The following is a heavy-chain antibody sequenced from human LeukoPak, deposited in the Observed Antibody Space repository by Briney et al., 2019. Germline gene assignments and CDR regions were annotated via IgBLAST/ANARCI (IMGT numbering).Heavy chain of an antibody. CDR1: GFIFSHYS. Sequence: GGSLRLSCAASGFIFSHYSIHWVRQAPGKGLEWVAVISYDGNNKYYADSVKGRFTMSRDNSKNTLYLQIHSLRVEDTAVYYCARDYPADHWGQGTLVTVSS. CDR2: ISYDGNNK. CDR3: ARDYPADH. V-gene: IGHV3-30-3*01. J-gene: IGHJ4*02.